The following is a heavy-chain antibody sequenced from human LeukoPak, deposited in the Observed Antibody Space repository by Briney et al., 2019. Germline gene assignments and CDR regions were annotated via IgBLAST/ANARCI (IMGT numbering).Heavy chain of an antibody. CDR3: ARDQGLTAPPPYGLDV. CDR1: GDTFSSSA. Sequence: SVKVSCKTSGDTFSSSAITWVRQAPGQGLEWMGRIIPVLNITTYAQKFQGSVTITADTSTSTVYMELSSLRSEETAVYYCARDQGLTAPPPYGLDVWGQGTTVTVSS. V-gene: IGHV1-69*04. D-gene: IGHD5-18*01. J-gene: IGHJ6*02. CDR2: IIPVLNIT.